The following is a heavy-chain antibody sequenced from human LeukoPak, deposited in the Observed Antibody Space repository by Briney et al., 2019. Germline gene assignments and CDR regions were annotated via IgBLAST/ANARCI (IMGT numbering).Heavy chain of an antibody. D-gene: IGHD3-10*01. CDR2: MNHDGTIT. CDR3: GRDNYGSIDF. J-gene: IGHJ4*02. V-gene: IGHV3-74*01. Sequence: PRGSLRLSCSASGFTFPTYWMIWVRQVPGEGLVYVSHMNHDGTITNYADSVKGRFTMSRDNARNTVSLQMDSLRAEDTAVYYCGRDNYGSIDFWGQGVLVTVSS. CDR1: GFTFPTYW.